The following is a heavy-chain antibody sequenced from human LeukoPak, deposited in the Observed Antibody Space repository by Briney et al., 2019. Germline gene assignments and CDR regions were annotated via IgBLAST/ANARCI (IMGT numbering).Heavy chain of an antibody. CDR2: NSTYNGNT. V-gene: IGHV1-18*01. CDR1: GYTFVTYG. Sequence: ASVKVSCKASGYTFVTYGINWVRQAPGQGPEWIGWNSTYNGNTKYALKFQDRVTLTRDTSTTTAYMELKSLTSDDRAVYYCARASFDHWGQGTLVIVSS. CDR3: ARASFDH. J-gene: IGHJ4*02.